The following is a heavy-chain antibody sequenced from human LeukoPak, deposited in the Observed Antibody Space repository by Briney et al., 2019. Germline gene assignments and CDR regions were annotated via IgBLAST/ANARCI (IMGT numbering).Heavy chain of an antibody. CDR1: GFTFSSYG. D-gene: IGHD3-22*01. Sequence: RGSLRLSCAASGFTFSSYGMHWVRQAPGKGLEWVAVISCDGSNKYYADSVKGRFTISRDNSKNTLYLQMNSLRAEDTAVYYCAKDSKPYPYYYDSSGYCGDWGQGTLVTVSS. CDR3: AKDSKPYPYYYDSSGYCGD. V-gene: IGHV3-30*18. J-gene: IGHJ4*02. CDR2: ISCDGSNK.